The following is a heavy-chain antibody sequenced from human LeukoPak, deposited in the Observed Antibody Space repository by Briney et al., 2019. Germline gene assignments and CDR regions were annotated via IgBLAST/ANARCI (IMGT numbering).Heavy chain of an antibody. J-gene: IGHJ4*02. D-gene: IGHD1-26*01. Sequence: GGSLRLSCAASGFTFSDFGMNWVRQAPGKGLKWVSGISSGGSTYYADSVKGRFTISRDNSKNTLYLQMNSLRAEDTAVYYCAKDTYSTSPYYFDYWGQGTLVTVSS. CDR2: ISSGGST. V-gene: IGHV3-23*01. CDR1: GFTFSDFG. CDR3: AKDTYSTSPYYFDY.